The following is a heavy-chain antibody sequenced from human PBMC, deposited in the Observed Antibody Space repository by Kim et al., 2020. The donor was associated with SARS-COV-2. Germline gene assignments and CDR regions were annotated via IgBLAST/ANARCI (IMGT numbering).Heavy chain of an antibody. CDR2: ISSSGSTI. CDR1: GFTFSSYE. D-gene: IGHD4-17*01. J-gene: IGHJ3*02. Sequence: GGSLRLSCAASGFTFSSYEMNWVRQAPGKGLEWVSYISSSGSTIYYADSVKGRFTISRDNAKNSLYLQMNSLRAEDTAVYYCARETVTRSTDIWGQGTMVTVSS. V-gene: IGHV3-48*03. CDR3: ARETVTRSTDI.